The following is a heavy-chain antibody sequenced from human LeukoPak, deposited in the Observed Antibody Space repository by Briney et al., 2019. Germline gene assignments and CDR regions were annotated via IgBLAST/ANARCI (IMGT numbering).Heavy chain of an antibody. Sequence: SETLSLTCTVSGGSISSYYWSWIRQPPGKGLEWIGYIYYSGSTNYNPSLKSRVTISVDTYKNQFSLKLSSVTAADTAVYYCARRHWGPIDYWGQGTLVTVSS. CDR2: IYYSGST. CDR1: GGSISSYY. V-gene: IGHV4-59*08. D-gene: IGHD7-27*01. J-gene: IGHJ4*02. CDR3: ARRHWGPIDY.